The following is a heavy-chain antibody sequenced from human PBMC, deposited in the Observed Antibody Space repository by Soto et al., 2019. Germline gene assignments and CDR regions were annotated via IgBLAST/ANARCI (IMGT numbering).Heavy chain of an antibody. CDR1: GYTFSGHF. V-gene: IGHV1-2*02. Sequence: ASVKVSCKTSGYTFSGHFLQWVRQAPGAGPEWMGWINPNTGNTKYGQKFEGRVTMTRDMSISTAYMELTRLTVDDTAVYFCARAGSYCSGGSCSSAYWGQGSLVTVSS. CDR3: ARAGSYCSGGSCSSAY. CDR2: INPNTGNT. J-gene: IGHJ4*02. D-gene: IGHD2-15*01.